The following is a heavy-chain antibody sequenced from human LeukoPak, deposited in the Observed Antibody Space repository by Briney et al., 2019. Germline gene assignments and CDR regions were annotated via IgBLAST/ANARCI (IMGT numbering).Heavy chain of an antibody. D-gene: IGHD6-19*01. J-gene: IGHJ4*02. Sequence: GGSLRLSCAASGFSFSSYAMSWVRQAPGKGLEWVSAIIGSGSSTFYADAVKGRFTISKDNSKNTLYLQMNSLRAEDTAVYYCAKRVSGWYLVDYWGQGALVTVSS. CDR1: GFSFSSYA. V-gene: IGHV3-23*01. CDR3: AKRVSGWYLVDY. CDR2: IIGSGSST.